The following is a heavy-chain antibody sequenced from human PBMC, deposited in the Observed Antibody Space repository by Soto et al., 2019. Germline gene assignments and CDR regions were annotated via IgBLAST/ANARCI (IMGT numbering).Heavy chain of an antibody. CDR1: GYSFTSYW. Sequence: XESLTISCKGSGYSFTSYWLGLVRQMPGKGLEWMGIIYPGDSDTRYSPSFQGQVTISADKSISTAYLQWSSLKASDTAMYYCARLGASGSYYFDYWGQGTLVTVSS. J-gene: IGHJ4*02. V-gene: IGHV5-51*01. CDR3: ARLGASGSYYFDY. D-gene: IGHD1-26*01. CDR2: IYPGDSDT.